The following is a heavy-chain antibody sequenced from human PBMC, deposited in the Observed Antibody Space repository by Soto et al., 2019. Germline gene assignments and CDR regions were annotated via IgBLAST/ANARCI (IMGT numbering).Heavy chain of an antibody. V-gene: IGHV4-59*01. CDR2: IYYSGST. CDR1: GGSIRSYY. Sequence: SETLSLTCPVSGGSIRSYYWSWIRQPPGKGLEWIGYIYYSGSTNYNPSLKSRVTISIDTSKNQFSLKLSSVTAADTAVYYCASVDYWGQGTLVTVSS. J-gene: IGHJ4*02. CDR3: ASVDY.